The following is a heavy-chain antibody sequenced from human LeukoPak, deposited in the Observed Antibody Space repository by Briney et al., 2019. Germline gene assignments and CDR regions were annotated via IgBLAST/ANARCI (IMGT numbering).Heavy chain of an antibody. CDR2: INPNSGGT. CDR3: ARVPTYLRPFDY. CDR1: GYTFTGYY. D-gene: IGHD4-17*01. J-gene: IGHJ4*02. V-gene: IGHV1-2*02. Sequence: ASVKVSCKASGYTFTGYYMHWVRQAPGQGLEWMGWINPNSGGTNYAQKLQGRVTMTTDTSTSTAYMELRSLRSDDTAVYYCARVPTYLRPFDYWGQGTLVTVSS.